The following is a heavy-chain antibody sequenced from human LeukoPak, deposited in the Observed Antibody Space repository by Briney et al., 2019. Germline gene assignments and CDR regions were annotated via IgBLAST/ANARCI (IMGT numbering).Heavy chain of an antibody. CDR2: INPSGGGT. V-gene: IGHV1-46*01. Sequence: GASVKVSCKASGYTFTGYYMHWVRQAPGQGLEWMGIINPSGGGTSYVQKFQGRVTMTRETSTSTVYMELSSLRSEDTAVYYCAKSMVRGVITAIDYWGQGTLVTVSS. CDR3: AKSMVRGVITAIDY. CDR1: GYTFTGYY. J-gene: IGHJ4*02. D-gene: IGHD3-10*01.